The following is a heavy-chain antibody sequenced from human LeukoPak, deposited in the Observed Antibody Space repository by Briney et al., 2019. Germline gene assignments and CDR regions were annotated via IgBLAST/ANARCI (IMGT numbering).Heavy chain of an antibody. J-gene: IGHJ4*02. Sequence: GGSLRLSCAASGFTFDGYTMHWVRQAPGKGLEWVSLISWDGGSTYYADSVKGRFTISRDNSKNSLYLQMNSLRTEDTALYYCAKDKGAGSFDYWGQGTLVTVSS. CDR2: ISWDGGST. CDR1: GFTFDGYT. D-gene: IGHD1-26*01. V-gene: IGHV3-43*01. CDR3: AKDKGAGSFDY.